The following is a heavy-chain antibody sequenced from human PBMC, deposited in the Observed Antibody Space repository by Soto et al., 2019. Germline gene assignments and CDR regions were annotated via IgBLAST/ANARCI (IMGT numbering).Heavy chain of an antibody. V-gene: IGHV4-59*01. CDR3: ARSIAVPSSHIDH. Sequence: SETLSLTCRVSGGSMSGYYWSWIRQAPGKGLEWIGYVYYTGSTNYNPSLQSRVTISVDTSNKQFSLSLRLVTAADTAVYFCARSIAVPSSHIDHWGQGIRVTVSS. D-gene: IGHD6-6*01. J-gene: IGHJ4*02. CDR1: GGSMSGYY. CDR2: VYYTGST.